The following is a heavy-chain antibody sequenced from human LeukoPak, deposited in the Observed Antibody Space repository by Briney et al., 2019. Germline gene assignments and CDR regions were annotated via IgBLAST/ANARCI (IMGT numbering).Heavy chain of an antibody. V-gene: IGHV1-18*01. CDR3: ARDARRYSSSWYNWFDP. CDR1: GYTFTSYG. D-gene: IGHD6-13*01. J-gene: IGHJ5*02. Sequence: ASVKVSCKASGYTFTSYGISWVRQAPGQGLEWMGWISAYNGNTNYAQKLQGRVTMTTDTSTSTAYMELRSLRSDDTAVYYCARDARRYSSSWYNWFDPWGQGTPVTVSS. CDR2: ISAYNGNT.